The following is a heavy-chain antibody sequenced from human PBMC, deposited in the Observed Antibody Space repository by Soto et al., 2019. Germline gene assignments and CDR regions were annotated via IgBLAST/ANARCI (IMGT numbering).Heavy chain of an antibody. CDR3: ARPDFSGCSGGSCYSSGFDP. V-gene: IGHV4-39*01. CDR1: GGSISSSSYY. J-gene: IGHJ5*02. Sequence: SETLSLTCTVSGGSISSSSYYWGWIRQPPGKGLEWIGSIYYSGSTYYNPSLKSRVTISVDTSKNQFSLKLSSVTAADTAVYYCARPDFSGCSGGSCYSSGFDPWGQGTLVTVSS. CDR2: IYYSGST. D-gene: IGHD2-15*01.